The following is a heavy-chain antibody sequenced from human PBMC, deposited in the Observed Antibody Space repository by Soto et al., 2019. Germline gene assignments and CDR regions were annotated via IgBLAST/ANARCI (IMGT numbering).Heavy chain of an antibody. CDR2: INQDGSEK. CDR1: GFTFSTSW. Sequence: SLRPYCAASGFTFSTSWMDWGRQTPGKGREWVANINQDGSEKNYVDSVKGRFTISRDNAKNSLFLQMSSLTAGDSCLYYCTRYLAVWGQGTMVTVSS. J-gene: IGHJ4*02. CDR3: TRYLAV. V-gene: IGHV3-7*01.